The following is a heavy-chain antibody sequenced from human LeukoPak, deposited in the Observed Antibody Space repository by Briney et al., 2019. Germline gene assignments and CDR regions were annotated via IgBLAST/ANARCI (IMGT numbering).Heavy chain of an antibody. D-gene: IGHD2-8*01. CDR3: AREVDQVMDDAFDV. Sequence: ASVKVSCKASGYTFTSYDINWVRQATGQGLEWMGWMNPNSGNTGYAQKFQGRVTMTRNTSISTAYMELSSLRSEDTAVYYCAREVDQVMDDAFDVWGQGTLVTVSS. CDR2: MNPNSGNT. J-gene: IGHJ3*01. CDR1: GYTFTSYD. V-gene: IGHV1-8*01.